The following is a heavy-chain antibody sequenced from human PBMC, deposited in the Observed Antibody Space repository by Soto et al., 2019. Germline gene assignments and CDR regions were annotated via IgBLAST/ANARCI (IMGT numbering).Heavy chain of an antibody. CDR1: GFTFSNAW. CDR2: IKSKTDGGTT. V-gene: IGHV3-15*01. D-gene: IGHD6-6*01. J-gene: IGHJ6*02. Sequence: PGGSLRLSCAASGFTFSNAWMSWVRQAPGKGLEWVGRIKSKTDGGTTDYAAPVKGRFTISRDDSKNTLYLQMNSLKTEDTAVYYCFREQLVRSNYHYGMDVWGQGTTVTVSS. CDR3: FREQLVRSNYHYGMDV.